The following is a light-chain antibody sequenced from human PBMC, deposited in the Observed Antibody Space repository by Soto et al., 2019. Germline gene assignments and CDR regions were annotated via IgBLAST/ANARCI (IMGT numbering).Light chain of an antibody. V-gene: IGLV2-14*01. CDR3: ISHTRTSNWV. J-gene: IGLJ3*02. CDR2: EVN. Sequence: QSALTQPASVSGSPGQSISISCTGTSSDVGGYDFVSWYQQHPGEVPKLIIYEVNKRPLEISNRFSGSKSGNTASLTISGLQADDEADYYCISHTRTSNWVFGGGTKVTVL. CDR1: SSDVGGYDF.